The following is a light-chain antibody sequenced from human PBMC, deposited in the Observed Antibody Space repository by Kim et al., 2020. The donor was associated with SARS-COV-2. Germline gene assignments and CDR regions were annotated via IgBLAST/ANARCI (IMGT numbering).Light chain of an antibody. CDR2: KGS. J-gene: IGKJ5*01. Sequence: SAYIGDRVTITCRASQSIGSWLAWYHQKPGKAPKHLIYKGSNLESGVPLRLSGSGSGTECTLTISSLQPDDFGTYYCQQYNRPITLGQGTRLEIK. CDR1: QSIGSW. CDR3: QQYNRPIT. V-gene: IGKV1-5*03.